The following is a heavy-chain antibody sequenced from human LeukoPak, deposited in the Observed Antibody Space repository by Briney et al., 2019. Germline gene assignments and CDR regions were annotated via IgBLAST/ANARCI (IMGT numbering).Heavy chain of an antibody. CDR1: GFTFSSYG. J-gene: IGHJ3*02. CDR3: ARGPVTRFEI. V-gene: IGHV3-33*01. CDR2: IWYDGSNK. Sequence: GRSLRLSCAASGFTFSSYGMHWVRQAPGKGLEWVAVIWYDGSNKYYADSVKGRFTISRDKSKNTLYLQMNSLRAEDTAVYYCARGPVTRFEIWGQGTMVTVSS. D-gene: IGHD4-17*01.